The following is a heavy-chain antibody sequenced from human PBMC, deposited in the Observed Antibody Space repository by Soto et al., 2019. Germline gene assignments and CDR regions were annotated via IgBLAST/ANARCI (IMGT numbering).Heavy chain of an antibody. V-gene: IGHV4-4*02. CDR3: ARFVTMVRGNGDFDY. CDR2: VYHSGTT. J-gene: IGHJ4*02. CDR1: GDSISRTKW. Sequence: SETLSLTCAVSGDSISRTKWWDWGRQPPGKGLEWIGEVYHSGTTSYNPSLKSRVTISVDKSKNQFSLKLSSVTAADTAVYYCARFVTMVRGNGDFDYWGQGTLVTVSS. D-gene: IGHD3-10*01.